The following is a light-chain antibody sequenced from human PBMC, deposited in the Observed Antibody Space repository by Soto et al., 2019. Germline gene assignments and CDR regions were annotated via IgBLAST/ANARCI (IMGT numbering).Light chain of an antibody. J-gene: IGLJ2*01. CDR1: SSNIGAGYN. CDR2: GDN. V-gene: IGLV1-40*01. CDR3: QSYDRSLSGSRVV. Sequence: QSVLTQPPSVSGAPGQRVTISCIGGSSNIGAGYNVQWYQQLPGTAPKLLISGDNNRPSGVPDRFSGSKSGTSASLAITGLQDEDEAHYYCQSYDRSLSGSRVVFGGGTKLTVL.